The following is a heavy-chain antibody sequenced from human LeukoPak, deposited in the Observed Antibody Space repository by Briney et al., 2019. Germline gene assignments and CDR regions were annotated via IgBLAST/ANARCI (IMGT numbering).Heavy chain of an antibody. CDR2: MNPNSGNT. Sequence: ASVKVSCKASGYTITSYDINWVRQAIGQGLEWMGWMNPNSGNTGYAQKFQGRVTMTRNTSISTAYMELSSLRSEDTAVYYCARPAVGTDAFDIWGQGTMVTVSS. V-gene: IGHV1-8*01. CDR3: ARPAVGTDAFDI. D-gene: IGHD1-26*01. CDR1: GYTITSYD. J-gene: IGHJ3*02.